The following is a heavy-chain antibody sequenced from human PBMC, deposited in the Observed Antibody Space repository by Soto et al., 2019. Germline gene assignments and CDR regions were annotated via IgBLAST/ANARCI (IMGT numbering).Heavy chain of an antibody. CDR2: ISWNTGSI. V-gene: IGHV3-9*01. CDR3: AKDMSEVGAVTISLDH. D-gene: IGHD4-17*01. Sequence: EAQLVESGGGLVQPGGSLRLSCAASGFTFDEFAMHWVRQAPGRGLEWVSGISWNTGSIGYADSVKGRFTISRDNAKSSLYLQMNRLRPEDTAVYYCAKDMSEVGAVTISLDHWGQGALVTVSS. J-gene: IGHJ4*02. CDR1: GFTFDEFA.